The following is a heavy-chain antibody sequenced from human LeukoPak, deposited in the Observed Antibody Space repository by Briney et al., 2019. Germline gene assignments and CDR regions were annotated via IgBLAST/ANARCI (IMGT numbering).Heavy chain of an antibody. CDR1: GFTFSSYA. Sequence: GGSLRLSYAASGFTFSSYAMSWVRQAPGKGLEWVSAISGSGGGTYYADSVKGRFTISRDNSKNTLYLQMNSLRAEDTAVYYCAKDPRDFWSGYYTIHYFDYWGQGTLVTVSS. V-gene: IGHV3-23*01. CDR3: AKDPRDFWSGYYTIHYFDY. D-gene: IGHD3-3*01. CDR2: ISGSGGGT. J-gene: IGHJ4*02.